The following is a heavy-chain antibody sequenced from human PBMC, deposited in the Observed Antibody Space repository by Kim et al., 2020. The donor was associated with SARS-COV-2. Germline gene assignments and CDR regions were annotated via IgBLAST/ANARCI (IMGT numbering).Heavy chain of an antibody. J-gene: IGHJ6*02. Sequence: GGSLRLSCAASGFTFSSYWMSWVRQAPGKGLEWVANIKQDGSEKYYVDSVKGRFTISRDNAKNSLYLQMNSLRAEDTAVYYCARELIISYYGMDVWGQGTTVTVSS. CDR2: IKQDGSEK. CDR1: GFTFSSYW. V-gene: IGHV3-7*01. D-gene: IGHD2-8*01. CDR3: ARELIISYYGMDV.